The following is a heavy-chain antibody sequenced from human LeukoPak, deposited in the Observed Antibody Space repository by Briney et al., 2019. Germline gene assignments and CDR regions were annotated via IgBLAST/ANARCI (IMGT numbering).Heavy chain of an antibody. CDR3: AREIRIAVAGTPDY. J-gene: IGHJ4*02. D-gene: IGHD6-19*01. Sequence: ASVKVSCKASGYIFTGYYMHWVRQAPGQGLEWMGWSNPNSGGTNYAQKFQGRVTMTRDTSISTAYMELSRLRSDDTAVYYCAREIRIAVAGTPDYWGQGTLVTVSS. CDR1: GYIFTGYY. V-gene: IGHV1-2*02. CDR2: SNPNSGGT.